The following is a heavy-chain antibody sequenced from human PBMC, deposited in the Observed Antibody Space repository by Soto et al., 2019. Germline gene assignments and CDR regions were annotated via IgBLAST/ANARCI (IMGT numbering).Heavy chain of an antibody. D-gene: IGHD6-13*01. J-gene: IGHJ6*02. V-gene: IGHV3-30*18. CDR3: AKAAAANYYYGMDV. Sequence: GALRLSCAASGFTFSSYGMHWVRQAPGKGLEWVAVISYDGSNKYYADSVKGRFTISRDNSKNTLYLQMNSLRAEDTAVYYCAKAAAANYYYGMDVWGQGTTVTVSS. CDR1: GFTFSSYG. CDR2: ISYDGSNK.